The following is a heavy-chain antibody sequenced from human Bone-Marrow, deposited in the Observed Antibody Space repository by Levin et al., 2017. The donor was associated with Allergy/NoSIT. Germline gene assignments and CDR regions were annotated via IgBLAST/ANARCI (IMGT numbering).Heavy chain of an antibody. CDR3: ARDRVIVGTTNYDYGMDV. D-gene: IGHD1-26*01. CDR2: IYHTGDT. CDR1: GGSISSYY. V-gene: IGHV4-59*01. J-gene: IGHJ6*02. Sequence: SQTLSLTCTVSGGSISSYYWSWIRQPPGKGLEWIGYIYHTGDTKYSPSLKSRVTISVDTSKNQFSLKLSSVTAADTAVYYCARDRVIVGTTNYDYGMDVWGQGTTVTVSS.